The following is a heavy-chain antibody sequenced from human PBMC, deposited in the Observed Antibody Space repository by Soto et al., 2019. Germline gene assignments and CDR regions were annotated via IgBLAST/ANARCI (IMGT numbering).Heavy chain of an antibody. Sequence: EVQLVESGGGLVQPGGSLRLSCAASGFTFSNYYMSWVRQAPGKGLEWVASTKQDGSEKHYVDSVKGRFTISRDNAKNSLYLQMNSLRAEDTAVYYCAANMYSGSYSVYYYGMDVWGQGTTVTVSS. V-gene: IGHV3-7*03. CDR1: GFTFSNYY. CDR3: AANMYSGSYSVYYYGMDV. CDR2: TKQDGSEK. D-gene: IGHD1-26*01. J-gene: IGHJ6*02.